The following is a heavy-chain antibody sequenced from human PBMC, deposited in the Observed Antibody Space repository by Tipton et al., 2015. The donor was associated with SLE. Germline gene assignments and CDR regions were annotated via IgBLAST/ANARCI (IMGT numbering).Heavy chain of an antibody. CDR3: ARVDTSGWYSVDY. V-gene: IGHV1-18*01. CDR1: GYIFTNYG. D-gene: IGHD6-19*01. Sequence: QLVQSGAEVKKPGASVRVSCKASGYIFTNYGITWVRQAPGQGLEWMGWISAYNGITNYAQKLQGRVTMTTDTSTTTAYMDLMSLRSDDTAVYHCARVDTSGWYSVDYWGQGTLVTVSS. CDR2: ISAYNGIT. J-gene: IGHJ4*02.